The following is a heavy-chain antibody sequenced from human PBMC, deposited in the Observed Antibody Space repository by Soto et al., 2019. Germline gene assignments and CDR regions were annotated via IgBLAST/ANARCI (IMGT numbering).Heavy chain of an antibody. D-gene: IGHD4-4*01. CDR3: ARSGTDSNYAYHYYYYYMAV. V-gene: IGHV1-8*01. CDR1: GYTFTSYD. J-gene: IGHJ6*03. Sequence: ASVKVSCKASGYTFTSYDINCVRQATGQGLEWMGWMNPNSGNTGYAQKFQGRVTMTRNTSISTAYMELSSLRSEDTAVYYCARSGTDSNYAYHYYYYYMAVWXKGTTVTVSS. CDR2: MNPNSGNT.